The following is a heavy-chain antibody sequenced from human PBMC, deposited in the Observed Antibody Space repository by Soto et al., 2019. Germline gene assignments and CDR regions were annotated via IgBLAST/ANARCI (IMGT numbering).Heavy chain of an antibody. Sequence: SVKVSCKASGGTFSSYAISWVRQAPGQGLEWMGGIIPIFGTANYAQKFQGRVTITADESTSTAYMELSSLRSEDTAVYYCASLPLPNRDIVVVVAATWGYYYYGMDVWGQGTTVTVSS. J-gene: IGHJ6*02. CDR1: GGTFSSYA. CDR2: IIPIFGTA. V-gene: IGHV1-69*13. CDR3: ASLPLPNRDIVVVVAATWGYYYYGMDV. D-gene: IGHD2-15*01.